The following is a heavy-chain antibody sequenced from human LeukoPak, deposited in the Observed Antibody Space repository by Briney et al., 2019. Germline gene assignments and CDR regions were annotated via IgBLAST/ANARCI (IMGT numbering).Heavy chain of an antibody. CDR2: MNPNSGNT. CDR3: ARGSYYYGSGSYSSMDV. CDR1: GYTFTSYD. J-gene: IGHJ6*02. V-gene: IGHV1-8*01. Sequence: ASVKVSCKASGYTFTSYDINWVRQATGQGLEWMGWMNPNSGNTGYAQKFQGRVTMTRSTSISTAYMELSSLRSEDTAVYYCARGSYYYGSGSYSSMDVWGQGTTVTVSS. D-gene: IGHD3-10*01.